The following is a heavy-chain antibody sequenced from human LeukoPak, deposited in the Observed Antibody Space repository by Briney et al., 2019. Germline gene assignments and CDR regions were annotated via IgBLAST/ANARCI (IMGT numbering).Heavy chain of an antibody. CDR2: IYYSGST. CDR3: ARDLIAAAGIPVYNWFDP. D-gene: IGHD6-13*01. Sequence: SETLSLTCTVSGGSISSSSYYWGWIRQPPGKGLEWIGSIYYSGSTYYNPSLKSRVTIPVDTSKNQFSLKLSSVTAADTAVYYCARDLIAAAGIPVYNWFDPWGQGTLVTVSS. CDR1: GGSISSSSYY. J-gene: IGHJ5*02. V-gene: IGHV4-39*07.